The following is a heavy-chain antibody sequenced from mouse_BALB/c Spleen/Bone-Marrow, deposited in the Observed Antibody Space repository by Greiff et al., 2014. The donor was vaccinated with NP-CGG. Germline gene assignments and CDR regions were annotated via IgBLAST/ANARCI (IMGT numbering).Heavy chain of an antibody. Sequence: SVKLSCTASGFNIKDYYMHWVKQRPEQGLEWIGWIDPENGDTEYAPKFQGKATMTADTSSTTAYLQLSSLTSEDTAVYYCNARGDYDFDYFDYWGQGTTLTVSS. CDR2: IDPENGDT. D-gene: IGHD2-4*01. J-gene: IGHJ2*01. CDR1: GFNIKDYY. V-gene: IGHV14-4*02. CDR3: NARGDYDFDYFDY.